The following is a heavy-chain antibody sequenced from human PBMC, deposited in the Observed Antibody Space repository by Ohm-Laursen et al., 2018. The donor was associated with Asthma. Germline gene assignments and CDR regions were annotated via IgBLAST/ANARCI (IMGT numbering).Heavy chain of an antibody. CDR2: ISTASTFI. D-gene: IGHD3-10*01. J-gene: IGHJ3*02. CDR3: ARDVGSMVRGLIPGAFDI. CDR1: GYTFSRYS. V-gene: IGHV3-21*01. Sequence: GSLRLSCTASGYTFSRYSIHWARQSPGKGLEWVASISTASTFIYYADSVRGRFTTSRDNAKNSVYLQMNSLRAEDTAVYYCARDVGSMVRGLIPGAFDIWGRGTMVTVSS.